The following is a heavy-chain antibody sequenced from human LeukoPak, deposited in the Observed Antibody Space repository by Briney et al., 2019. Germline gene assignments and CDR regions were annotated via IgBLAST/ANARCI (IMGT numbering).Heavy chain of an antibody. V-gene: IGHV4-61*02. CDR3: ARQGVGPDY. Sequence: SETLSLTCTVSGGSISSGSYYWSWIRQPAGKGLEWIGRIYTSGSTNYNPSLKSRVTISVDTSKNQFSLKLSSVTAADTAVYYCARQGVGPDYWGQGTLVTVSS. CDR2: IYTSGST. CDR1: GGSISSGSYY. J-gene: IGHJ4*02. D-gene: IGHD3-10*01.